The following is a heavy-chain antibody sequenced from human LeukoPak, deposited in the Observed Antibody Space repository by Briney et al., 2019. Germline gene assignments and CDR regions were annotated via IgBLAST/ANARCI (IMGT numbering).Heavy chain of an antibody. CDR2: ISSNGGTA. D-gene: IGHD1-7*01. CDR1: GFTFSNYA. J-gene: IGHJ4*02. Sequence: PGGSLRLSCSASGFTFSNYAMHWVRQAPGKGLEYVPAISSNGGTADYADSVKGRLTISRDNSKNTLYLQMSSLRVEDTAVYYCVKAGNYDYWGQGTLVTVSS. V-gene: IGHV3-64D*09. CDR3: VKAGNYDY.